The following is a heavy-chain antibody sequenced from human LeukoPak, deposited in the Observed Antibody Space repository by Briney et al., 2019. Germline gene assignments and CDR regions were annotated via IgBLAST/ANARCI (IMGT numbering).Heavy chain of an antibody. CDR2: INSDGSST. J-gene: IGHJ4*02. D-gene: IGHD3-22*01. CDR1: GFTFSSYW. Sequence: GESLKISCVASGFTFSSYWLHWVRQAPGKGLVWVSRINSDGSSTTYADSAKGRFTISRDNAENTLYLQMNSLRAEDTAMYYCARQYSYDSSGYYPWDYWGQGTLVTVSS. V-gene: IGHV3-74*01. CDR3: ARQYSYDSSGYYPWDY.